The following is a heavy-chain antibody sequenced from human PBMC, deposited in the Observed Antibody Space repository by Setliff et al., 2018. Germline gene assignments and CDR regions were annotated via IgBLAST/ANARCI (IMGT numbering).Heavy chain of an antibody. CDR2: ISGSGGST. J-gene: IGHJ1*01. D-gene: IGHD1-7*01. CDR3: AKGGMVATYWTYWYFQH. V-gene: IGHV3-23*01. Sequence: GGSLRLSCAASGFTFSSYAMSWVRQAPGEGLEWVSAISGSGGSTYYADSVKGRFTISRDNSKNTLYLQMNSLRAEDTAVYYCAKGGMVATYWTYWYFQHWGQGTLVTVSS. CDR1: GFTFSSYA.